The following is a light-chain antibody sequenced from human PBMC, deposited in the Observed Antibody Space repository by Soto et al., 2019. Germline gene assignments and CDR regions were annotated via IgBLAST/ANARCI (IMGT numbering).Light chain of an antibody. CDR1: QSVDSN. CDR2: GAS. J-gene: IGKJ4*01. CDR3: QQYNDWPLT. V-gene: IGKV3D-15*01. Sequence: EIVMTQSPATLSVSPGDGATLSCRASQSVDSNLAWYQQKPGQTPRLLMYGASTRPTGIPARFSGSGSGTEVTLTIISLQSEDSAVYYCQQYNDWPLTFGGWTKVEIK.